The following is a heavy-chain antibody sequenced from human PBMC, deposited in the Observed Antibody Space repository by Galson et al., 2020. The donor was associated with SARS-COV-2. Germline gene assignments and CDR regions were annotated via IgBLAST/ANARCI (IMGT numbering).Heavy chain of an antibody. D-gene: IGHD3-3*01. V-gene: IGHV2-5*01. CDR3: AHSAPWSRTVFGVLMVKGYFDY. CDR2: IYWNDDK. J-gene: IGHJ4*02. Sequence: ESGPTLVKPTQTLTLTCTFSGFSLSTSGVGVGWIRQPPGKALEWLALIYWNDDKRYSPSLKSRLTITKDTSKNQVVLTMTNMDPVDTSTYYCAHSAPWSRTVFGVLMVKGYFDYWGQGTLVTVSS. CDR1: GFSLSTSGVG.